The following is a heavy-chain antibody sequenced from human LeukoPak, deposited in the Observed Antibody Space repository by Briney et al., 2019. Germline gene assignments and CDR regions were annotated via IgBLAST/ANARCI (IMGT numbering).Heavy chain of an antibody. Sequence: PGGSLRLSCGASGFTFSSYAMSWVRQAPGKGLEWVSGISGIGANTYYADSVRGRFTISRDNSKNTLYLQMNSLRAEDTAVYYCAKRLLGYADSSPIDYWGQGTLVTVSS. CDR1: GFTFSSYA. J-gene: IGHJ4*02. CDR3: AKRLLGYADSSPIDY. V-gene: IGHV3-23*01. CDR2: ISGIGANT. D-gene: IGHD4-17*01.